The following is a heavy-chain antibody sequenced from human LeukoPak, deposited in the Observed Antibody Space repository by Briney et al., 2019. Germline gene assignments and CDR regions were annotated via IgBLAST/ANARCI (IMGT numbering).Heavy chain of an antibody. D-gene: IGHD5-12*01. V-gene: IGHV4-34*01. CDR2: INHSGST. CDR3: ARGRGYCVS. Sequence: PSETLSLTCAVYGGSFSGYYWSWIRQPPGKGLEWIGEINHSGSTNYNPSLKSRVTISVDTSKNQFSLKLSSVTAADTAVYYCARGRGYCVSWGQGTLVTVSS. J-gene: IGHJ4*02. CDR1: GGSFSGYY.